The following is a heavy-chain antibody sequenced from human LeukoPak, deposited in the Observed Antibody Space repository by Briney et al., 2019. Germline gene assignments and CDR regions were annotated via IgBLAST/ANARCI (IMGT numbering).Heavy chain of an antibody. CDR1: GGSISSNNW. Sequence: PSRTLSLTCAVSGGSISSNNWWSWVRQPPGKGLEWIADIYHSGSTNYSPSLKSRVTISVDKSKNQFFLKLNSVTAADTAVYYCGRLMAGLDWGQGTLVTVSS. D-gene: IGHD6-19*01. V-gene: IGHV4-4*02. CDR2: IYHSGST. CDR3: GRLMAGLD. J-gene: IGHJ4*02.